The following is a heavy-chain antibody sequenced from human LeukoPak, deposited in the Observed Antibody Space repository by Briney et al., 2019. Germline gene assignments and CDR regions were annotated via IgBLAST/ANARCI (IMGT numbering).Heavy chain of an antibody. CDR1: GGSISSYY. J-gene: IGHJ5*02. Sequence: SETLSLTCTVSGGSISSYYWSWIRQPPGKGLEWIGYIYFSGSTNYNPSLKSRVTISVDTSKNQFSLKLSSVTAADTAVYYCARDRAYPRGLVVAATGIDPWGQGTLVTVSS. CDR2: IYFSGST. D-gene: IGHD2-15*01. V-gene: IGHV4-59*12. CDR3: ARDRAYPRGLVVAATGIDP.